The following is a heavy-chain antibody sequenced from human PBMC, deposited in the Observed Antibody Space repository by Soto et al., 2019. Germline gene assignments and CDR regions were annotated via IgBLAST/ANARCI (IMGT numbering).Heavy chain of an antibody. Sequence: SETLSLTCAVYGGSFSGYYWSWIRQPPGKGLEWIGAINHSGSTNYNPSLKSRVTISVDTSKNQFSLKLSSVTAADTAVYYCASSSIAVAGTFDYWGQGTLGTVSS. CDR2: INHSGST. CDR1: GGSFSGYY. CDR3: ASSSIAVAGTFDY. J-gene: IGHJ4*02. V-gene: IGHV4-34*01. D-gene: IGHD6-19*01.